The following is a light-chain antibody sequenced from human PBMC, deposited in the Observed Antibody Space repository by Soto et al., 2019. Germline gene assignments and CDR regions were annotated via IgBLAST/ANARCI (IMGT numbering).Light chain of an antibody. CDR1: QTVNSNY. CDR2: GAS. CDR3: QQRGT. Sequence: EIVLTQSPGTLSLSLGERATLSCRASQTVNSNYIAWYQHKPGQAPRLLIYGASTRATGIPDRFSGGGSETDFSLIINRLDPEDFAVYYCQQRGTFGGGTKVEIK. V-gene: IGKV3-20*01. J-gene: IGKJ4*01.